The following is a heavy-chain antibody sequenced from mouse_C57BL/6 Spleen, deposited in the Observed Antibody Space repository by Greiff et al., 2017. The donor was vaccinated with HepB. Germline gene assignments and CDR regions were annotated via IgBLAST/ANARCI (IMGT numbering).Heavy chain of an antibody. V-gene: IGHV1-54*01. D-gene: IGHD3-3*01. CDR2: INPGSGGT. Sequence: VQVVESGAELVRPGTSVKVSCKASGYAFTNYLIEWVKQRPGQGLEWIGVINPGSGGTNYNEKFKGKATLTADKSSSTAYMQLSSLTSEDSAVYFCARRDAYFDYWGQGTTLTVSS. CDR3: ARRDAYFDY. CDR1: GYAFTNYL. J-gene: IGHJ2*01.